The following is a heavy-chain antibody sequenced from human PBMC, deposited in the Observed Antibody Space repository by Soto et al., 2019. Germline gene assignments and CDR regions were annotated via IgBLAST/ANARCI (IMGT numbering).Heavy chain of an antibody. D-gene: IGHD6-25*01. Sequence: CEASRGAFGDYWMHWVRQGPGKGLVWVSRINRDANDIIYADSLKGRFTISRDNSKNTLYLDINNVTPEDTAVYYCAKEVLAAGQGWFDPWGQGTLVTVSS. CDR2: INRDANDI. V-gene: IGHV3-74*01. J-gene: IGHJ5*02. CDR3: AKEVLAAGQGWFDP. CDR1: RGAFGDYW.